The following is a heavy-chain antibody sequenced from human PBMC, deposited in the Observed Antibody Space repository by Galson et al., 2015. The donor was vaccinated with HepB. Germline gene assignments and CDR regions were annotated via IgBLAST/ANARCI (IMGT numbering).Heavy chain of an antibody. CDR1: GFTLSSYN. CDR3: ATRDAFDI. J-gene: IGHJ3*02. Sequence: SLRLSCAASGFTLSSYNMNWVRQAPGKGLEWVSYISSSSSTIYYVDSVKGRFTISRDNAKNSLYLQMNSLRDDDTAVYYCATRDAFDIWGQGTMVTVA. V-gene: IGHV3-48*02. CDR2: ISSSSSTI.